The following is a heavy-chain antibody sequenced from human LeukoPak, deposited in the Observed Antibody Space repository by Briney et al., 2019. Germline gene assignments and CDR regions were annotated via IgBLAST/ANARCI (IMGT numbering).Heavy chain of an antibody. CDR3: VRDWEGFNFDI. D-gene: IGHD1-26*01. Sequence: ETLSLTCTVSGGSVSSYYWSWVRQSPGEGLEWIAYVYNSGTTNYNPSLKSRVTISVDRSKNQFSLKMNSVTAADTAVYYCVRDWEGFNFDIWGQGTMVTVSS. CDR1: GGSVSSYY. V-gene: IGHV4-59*02. CDR2: VYNSGTT. J-gene: IGHJ3*02.